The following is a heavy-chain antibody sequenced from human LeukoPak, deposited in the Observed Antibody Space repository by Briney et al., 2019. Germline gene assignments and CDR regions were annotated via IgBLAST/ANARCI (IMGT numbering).Heavy chain of an antibody. CDR3: ASVQNVAAAGTGPWFDP. V-gene: IGHV4-31*03. Sequence: PSQTLSLTCTVSGGSISSGGYYWSWIRQHPGKDLEWIGYIYYSGSTYYNPSLKSRVTISVDTSKNQFSLKLSSVTAADTAVYYCASVQNVAAAGTGPWFDPWGQGTLVTVSS. D-gene: IGHD6-13*01. CDR2: IYYSGST. J-gene: IGHJ5*02. CDR1: GGSISSGGYY.